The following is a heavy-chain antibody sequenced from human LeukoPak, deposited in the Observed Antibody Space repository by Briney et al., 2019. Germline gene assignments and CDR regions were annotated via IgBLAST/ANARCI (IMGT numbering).Heavy chain of an antibody. CDR1: GYTFTTYA. J-gene: IGHJ4*02. CDR3: ARASSSSLGNSDY. V-gene: IGHV1-3*01. D-gene: IGHD6-13*01. CDR2: INAGNGNT. Sequence: ASVKVSCTASGYTFTTYAMHWARQAPGQRLEWMGWINAGNGNTKYSQKFQGRVTITRDISASTAYMELSSLRSEDTAVYYCARASSSSLGNSDYWGQGTLVTVSS.